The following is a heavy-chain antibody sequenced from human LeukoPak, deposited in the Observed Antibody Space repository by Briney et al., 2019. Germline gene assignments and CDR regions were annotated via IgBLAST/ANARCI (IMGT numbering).Heavy chain of an antibody. D-gene: IGHD4-23*01. CDR1: GGSTSSGSYD. V-gene: IGHV4-61*09. CDR3: ASGGTDYGGNPGAFDI. Sequence: SETLPLTCTVSGGSTSSGSYDWYWIRQPAGKGLEWIGHIYTSGSSNYSPSLKSRVTISVDTSKNQFSLKLTSVTAADTAVYYCASGGTDYGGNPGAFDIWGQGTMVTVSS. J-gene: IGHJ3*02. CDR2: IYTSGSS.